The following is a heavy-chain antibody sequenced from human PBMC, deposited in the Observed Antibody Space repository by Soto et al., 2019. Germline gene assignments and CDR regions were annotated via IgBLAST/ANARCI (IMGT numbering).Heavy chain of an antibody. V-gene: IGHV3-21*01. J-gene: IGHJ6*02. CDR3: ARGGITMIVVVPMDV. Sequence: GGSLRLSCAASGFTFSSYSMNWVRQAPGKGLEWVSSISSSGSYIYYADSVKGRFTISRDNAKNSLYLQMNSLRAEDTAVYYCARGGITMIVVVPMDVWGQGTTVTVSS. D-gene: IGHD3-22*01. CDR2: ISSSGSYI. CDR1: GFTFSSYS.